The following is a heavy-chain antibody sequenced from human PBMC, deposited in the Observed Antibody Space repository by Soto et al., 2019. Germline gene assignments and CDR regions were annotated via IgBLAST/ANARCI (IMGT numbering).Heavy chain of an antibody. J-gene: IGHJ6*02. V-gene: IGHV3-30*14. D-gene: IGHD6-13*01. CDR3: ARAHSIAAAGIYYYGMDV. Sequence: WGSLRLSCAASGFTFSSYAMHWVRQAPGKGLEWVAVISYDGSNKYYADSVKGRFTISRDNSKNTQYLQMNSLRAEDTAVYYCARAHSIAAAGIYYYGMDVWGQGTTVTVS. CDR2: ISYDGSNK. CDR1: GFTFSSYA.